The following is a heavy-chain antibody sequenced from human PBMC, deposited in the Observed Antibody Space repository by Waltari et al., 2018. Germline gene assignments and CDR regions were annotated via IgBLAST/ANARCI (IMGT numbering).Heavy chain of an antibody. J-gene: IGHJ2*01. V-gene: IGHV3-23*03. CDR2: IYSGGST. CDR3: AKDRDGERDWYFDL. D-gene: IGHD4-17*01. Sequence: EVQLLESGGGLVQPGGSLRLSCAASGFTFSSYAMSWVRQAPGKGLEWVSVIYSGGSTYYADSVKGRFTISRDNSKNTLYLQMNSLRAEDTAVYYCAKDRDGERDWYFDLWGRGTLVTVSS. CDR1: GFTFSSYA.